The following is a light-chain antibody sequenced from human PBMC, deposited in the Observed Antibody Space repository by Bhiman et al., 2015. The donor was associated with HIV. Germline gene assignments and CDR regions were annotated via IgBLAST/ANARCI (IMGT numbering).Light chain of an antibody. CDR3: SSYTSSTGA. Sequence: QSALTQPASVSGSPGQSITISCSGTSSDVGGYNYVSWYQQLPGKAPKVMIYDVSQRPSGVSNRFSGSKSGNTASLTISGLQAEDEADYYCSSYTSSTGAFGGGTKLTVL. CDR1: SSDVGGYNY. J-gene: IGLJ2*01. CDR2: DVS. V-gene: IGLV2-14*03.